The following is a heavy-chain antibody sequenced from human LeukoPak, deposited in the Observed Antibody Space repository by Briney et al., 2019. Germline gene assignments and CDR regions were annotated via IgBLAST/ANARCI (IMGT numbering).Heavy chain of an antibody. CDR2: IYSGGTT. J-gene: IGHJ4*02. CDR3: TKGDITMIPD. V-gene: IGHV3-53*01. CDR1: GFTVSNNY. D-gene: IGHD3-22*01. Sequence: PRGSLRLSCAASGFTVSNNYMSWVRQAPGKGLEWVSIIYSGGTTYYADSVKGRFTISRDNSKNTLFLQMNSLRAEDTAVYYCTKGDITMIPDWGQGTLVTVSS.